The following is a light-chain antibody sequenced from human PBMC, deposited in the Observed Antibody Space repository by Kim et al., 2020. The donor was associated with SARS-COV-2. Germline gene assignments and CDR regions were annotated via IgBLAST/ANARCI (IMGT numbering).Light chain of an antibody. J-gene: IGKJ4*01. Sequence: EIVLTQSPATLSLSPGERATLSCRASRSVSKYLAWYQQRPGQAPRLLIYDASNRATGIPARFSGSGSGTDFTLTISGLEPEDFAVYFCQQRSHWVTFGGGTKVEI. V-gene: IGKV3-11*01. CDR3: QQRSHWVT. CDR2: DAS. CDR1: RSVSKY.